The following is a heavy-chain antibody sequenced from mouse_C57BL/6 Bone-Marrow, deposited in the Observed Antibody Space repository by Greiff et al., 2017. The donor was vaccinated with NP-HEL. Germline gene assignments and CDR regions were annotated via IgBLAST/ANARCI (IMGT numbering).Heavy chain of an antibody. CDR3: ARLRFITTVVATADWYFDV. D-gene: IGHD1-1*01. J-gene: IGHJ1*03. V-gene: IGHV5-9*01. CDR2: ISGGGGNT. CDR1: GFTFSSYT. Sequence: DVKLVESGGGLVKPGGSLKLSCAASGFTFSSYTMSWVRQTPEKRLEWVATISGGGGNTYYPDSVKGRFTISRDNAKNTLYLQMSSLRSEDTALYYCARLRFITTVVATADWYFDVWGTGTTVTVSS.